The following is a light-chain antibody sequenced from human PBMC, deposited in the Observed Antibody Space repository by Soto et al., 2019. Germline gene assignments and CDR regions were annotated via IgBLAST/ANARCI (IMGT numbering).Light chain of an antibody. V-gene: IGKV1-6*02. CDR1: QTISSW. CDR2: AAS. Sequence: IQTTPSPSTLSASVGDRVTITCRASQTISSWLAWYQQKPGKAPKLLIYAASSLQSGVPSRFSGSGSGTEFTLTISSLQPEDFATYYCLQDYNYPPTFGQGTKVDIK. CDR3: LQDYNYPPT. J-gene: IGKJ1*01.